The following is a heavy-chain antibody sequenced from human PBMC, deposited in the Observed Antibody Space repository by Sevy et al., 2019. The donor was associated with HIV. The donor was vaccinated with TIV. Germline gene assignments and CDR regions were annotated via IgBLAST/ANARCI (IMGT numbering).Heavy chain of an antibody. Sequence: GGSLRLSCGASGFTFSSYDMHWVRQAAGKGLEWVSGIGRGGDAYYPGSVKGRFTISRENAKNSLYLQMNSLRAGDTAMYYCARSGGYSDYGMDVWGQGTTVTVSS. CDR2: IGRGGDA. V-gene: IGHV3-13*01. D-gene: IGHD5-12*01. CDR1: GFTFSSYD. CDR3: ARSGGYSDYGMDV. J-gene: IGHJ6*02.